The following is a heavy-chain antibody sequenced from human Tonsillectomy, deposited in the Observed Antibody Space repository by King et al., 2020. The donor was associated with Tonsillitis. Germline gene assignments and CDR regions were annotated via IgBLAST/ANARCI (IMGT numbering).Heavy chain of an antibody. CDR3: ARGAGSNTLYYFDY. CDR2: VSTYNGDT. J-gene: IGHJ4*02. CDR1: GYTFTFYG. V-gene: IGHV1-18*04. Sequence: QLVQSGAEVKKPGASVKVSCKASGYTFTFYGINWVRQAPGQGLEWMGWVSTYNGDTICAQNLQGRVAMTIDTSTSTAYMELASLRSDDTAVYYCARGAGSNTLYYFDYWGQGSLVTFSS. D-gene: IGHD2-15*01.